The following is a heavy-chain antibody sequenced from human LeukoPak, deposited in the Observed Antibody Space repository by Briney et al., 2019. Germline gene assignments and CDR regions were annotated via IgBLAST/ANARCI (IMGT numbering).Heavy chain of an antibody. J-gene: IGHJ4*02. CDR1: GYIFTSHW. Sequence: GESLKISCKGSGYIFTSHWIGWVRQMPEIGLEWMGIIYPSDSDTRYSPSFQDQVTISADKSNNTAYLQWSSLKASDTAMYYCVRLVAGRGQFDYWGQGTLVTVSS. CDR3: VRLVAGRGQFDY. V-gene: IGHV5-51*01. D-gene: IGHD6-19*01. CDR2: IYPSDSDT.